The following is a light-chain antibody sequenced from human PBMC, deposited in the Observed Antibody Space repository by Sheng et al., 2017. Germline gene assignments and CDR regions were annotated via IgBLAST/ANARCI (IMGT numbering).Light chain of an antibody. Sequence: EIVLTQSPATLSVSPGERVTLSCRASQSVTISLAWYQQRPGQAPRLLIYNRSARDTGIPDRFSGSGSGTDFTLTITSLQSEDFAVYYCQQRRSFGQGTKLEIK. CDR2: NRS. CDR3: QQRRS. J-gene: IGKJ2*03. CDR1: QSVTIS. V-gene: IGKV3-15*01.